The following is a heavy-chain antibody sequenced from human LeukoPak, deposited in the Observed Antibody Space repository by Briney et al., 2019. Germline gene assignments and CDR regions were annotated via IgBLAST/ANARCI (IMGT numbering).Heavy chain of an antibody. J-gene: IGHJ4*02. CDR3: ARSPRRATLPRDF. Sequence: KSSETLSLTCTVSGGSISIYYWNWIRQPPGKGLEWIGYIYYNGSTNYNPSLKSRVTISVDTSKNQFSLMLNSGTAADTAIYYCARSPRRATLPRDFWGQGTLVTVSS. V-gene: IGHV4-59*01. CDR2: IYYNGST. CDR1: GGSISIYY.